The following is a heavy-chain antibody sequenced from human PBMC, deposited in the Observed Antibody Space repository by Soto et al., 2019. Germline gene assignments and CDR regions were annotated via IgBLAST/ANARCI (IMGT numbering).Heavy chain of an antibody. V-gene: IGHV4-59*08. CDR1: GDSISSYY. J-gene: IGHJ4*02. CDR2: IYYSGIT. CDR3: ARQMRVRHFDY. D-gene: IGHD3-10*01. Sequence: QVQLQESGPGLVKPSETLSLTCTVSGDSISSYYWSWIRQPPGKGLEWIGYIYYSGITNYDPSLKSRVPISVDTSKNQFSLKLSSMTAADTAVYYCARQMRVRHFDYWGQGTLVTVSS.